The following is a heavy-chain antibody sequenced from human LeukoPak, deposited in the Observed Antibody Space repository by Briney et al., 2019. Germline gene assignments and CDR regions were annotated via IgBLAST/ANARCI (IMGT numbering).Heavy chain of an antibody. CDR1: GGSISGYY. CDR3: ARTSGYFDSSGYYQQNPYYFEY. D-gene: IGHD3-22*01. CDR2: IYYSGST. V-gene: IGHV4-59*12. Sequence: SETLSLTCTVSGGSISGYYWSWIRQPPGKGLEYIGYIYYSGSTNYNPSLKSRVTISIDTSKNQISLNLTSVTAADTAVYYCARTSGYFDSSGYYQQNPYYFEYWGQGTLVSVSS. J-gene: IGHJ4*02.